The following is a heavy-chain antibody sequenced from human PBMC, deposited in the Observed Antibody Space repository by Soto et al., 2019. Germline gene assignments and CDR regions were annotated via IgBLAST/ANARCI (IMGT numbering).Heavy chain of an antibody. CDR2: ISTSSSSI. CDR3: ARDDFWSGYYRYFDY. J-gene: IGHJ4*02. V-gene: IGHV3-11*01. D-gene: IGHD3-3*01. Sequence: PXVSLRLSCAASGFGFSDYYMSWIRQAPGKGLEWISYISTSSSSIYYADSVKGRFTISRDNAKNSLYLQMNSLRAEDTAVYYCARDDFWSGYYRYFDYWGQGALVTVSS. CDR1: GFGFSDYY.